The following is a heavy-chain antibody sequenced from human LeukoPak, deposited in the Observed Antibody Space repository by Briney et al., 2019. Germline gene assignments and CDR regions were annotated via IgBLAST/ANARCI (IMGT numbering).Heavy chain of an antibody. CDR3: ARVSIVGATHYFDY. CDR1: GGSISSYY. V-gene: IGHV4-4*07. CDR2: IYTSGST. J-gene: IGHJ4*02. D-gene: IGHD1-26*01. Sequence: SETLSLTCTVSGGSISSYYWSWIRQPAGKGLEWLGRIYTSGSTNYNPSLKSRVTLSVDTSKNQFSLKLSSVTAADTAVYYCARVSIVGATHYFDYWGQGTLVTVSS.